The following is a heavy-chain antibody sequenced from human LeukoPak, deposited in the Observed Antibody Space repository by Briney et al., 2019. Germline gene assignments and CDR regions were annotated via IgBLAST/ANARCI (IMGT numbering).Heavy chain of an antibody. CDR2: INNDESHT. V-gene: IGHV3-74*01. CDR1: GFTFSSYW. Sequence: GGFLRLSCAASGFTFSSYWMHWVRQAPGKGLVWVSRINNDESHTTYADSVKGRFTISRDNAKNTLYLQMNSLRVEDTAVYYCARDQSSSWYVAWFDPWGQGTLVTVSS. J-gene: IGHJ5*02. D-gene: IGHD6-13*01. CDR3: ARDQSSSWYVAWFDP.